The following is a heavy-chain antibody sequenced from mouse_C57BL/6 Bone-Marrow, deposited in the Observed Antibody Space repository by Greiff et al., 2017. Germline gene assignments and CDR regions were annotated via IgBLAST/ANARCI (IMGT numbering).Heavy chain of an antibody. V-gene: IGHV1-9*01. CDR3: ARSLYSGSPFDD. CDR1: GYTFTGYW. D-gene: IGHD1-1*01. Sequence: QVQLQQSGAELMKPGASVKLSCKATGYTFTGYWIEWVKQRPGHGLEWIGEILPGSGSTNYNAKFKGKATFTADTSSNTAYMQLSSLTTEDSAIYYCARSLYSGSPFDDWGQGTTLTVSS. CDR2: ILPGSGST. J-gene: IGHJ2*01.